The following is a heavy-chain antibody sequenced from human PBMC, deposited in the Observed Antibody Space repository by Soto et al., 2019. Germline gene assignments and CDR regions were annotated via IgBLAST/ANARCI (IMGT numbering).Heavy chain of an antibody. CDR1: GFTFSSYA. Sequence: GGSLRLSCAASGFTFSSYAMSWVRQAPGKGPEWVSAISGSGGSTYYADSVKGRFTISRDNSKNTLYLQMNSLRAEDTAVYYCAKDRRYYDSSSYFDYWGQGTLVTAPQ. J-gene: IGHJ4*02. D-gene: IGHD3-22*01. CDR3: AKDRRYYDSSSYFDY. CDR2: ISGSGGST. V-gene: IGHV3-23*01.